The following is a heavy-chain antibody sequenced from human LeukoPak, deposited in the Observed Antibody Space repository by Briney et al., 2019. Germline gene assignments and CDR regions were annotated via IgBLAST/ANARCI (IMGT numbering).Heavy chain of an antibody. D-gene: IGHD1-26*01. J-gene: IGHJ4*02. V-gene: IGHV4-38-2*02. CDR3: ARHGEKWEPSDY. CDR2: IYHSGST. CDR1: GGSISSYY. Sequence: PSETLSLTCTVSGGSISSYYWGWIRQPPGKGLEWIGSIYHSGSTYYNPSLKSRVTISVDTSKNQFSLKLSSVTAADTAVYYCARHGEKWEPSDYWGQGTLVTVSS.